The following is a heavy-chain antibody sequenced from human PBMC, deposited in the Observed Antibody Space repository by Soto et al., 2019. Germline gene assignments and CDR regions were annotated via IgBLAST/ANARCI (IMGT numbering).Heavy chain of an antibody. CDR3: ARYSNNWFQTEGMDV. CDR2: IDPSRNT. Sequence: SETLSLTCTVSVDSITTYYWSWIRQPAGKGLEWIGRIDPSRNTNFNPSLKSRVTMSVDTPKKQFPLKLTSVPAADTAVYYCARYSNNWFQTEGMDVWGQGTTVT. J-gene: IGHJ6*02. V-gene: IGHV4-4*07. D-gene: IGHD6-13*01. CDR1: VDSITTYY.